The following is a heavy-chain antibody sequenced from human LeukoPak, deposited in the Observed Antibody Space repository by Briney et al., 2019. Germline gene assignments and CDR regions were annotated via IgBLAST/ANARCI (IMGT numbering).Heavy chain of an antibody. V-gene: IGHV3-48*03. Sequence: GGSLRLSCAASGFSFSSYEMNWVRQAPGKGLEWVSYISSSGGIIYYADSVKGRFTISRENARNSLYLQMNSLRAEDTAVYYCAELGITMIGGVWGKGATVTISS. CDR3: AELGITMIGGV. CDR2: ISSSGGII. D-gene: IGHD3-10*02. J-gene: IGHJ6*04. CDR1: GFSFSSYE.